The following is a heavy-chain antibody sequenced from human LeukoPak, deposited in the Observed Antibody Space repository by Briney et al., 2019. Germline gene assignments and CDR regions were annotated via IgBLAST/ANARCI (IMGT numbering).Heavy chain of an antibody. CDR2: IRSKANSYAT. J-gene: IGHJ4*02. Sequence: PGGSLKLSCAASGFTFSGSAMHWVRQASGKGLEWVGRIRSKANSYATAYAASVKGRFTISRDDSKNTAYLQMNSLKTEDTAVYYCTRYSNYGLDYWGQGTLVTVSS. D-gene: IGHD4-11*01. CDR1: GFTFSGSA. CDR3: TRYSNYGLDY. V-gene: IGHV3-73*01.